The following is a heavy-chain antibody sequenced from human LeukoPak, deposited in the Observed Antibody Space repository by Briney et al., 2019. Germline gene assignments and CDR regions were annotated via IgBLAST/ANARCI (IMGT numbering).Heavy chain of an antibody. CDR1: GGSISSHY. CDR3: ARGDTAMVGPFDY. J-gene: IGHJ4*02. CDR2: IYYSGST. Sequence: SETLSLTCTVSGGSISSHYWSWIRQPPGKGLEWIGYIYYSGSTNYNPSLKSRVTISVDTSKNQFSLKLSSVTAADTAVYYCARGDTAMVGPFDYWGQGTLVTVSS. D-gene: IGHD5-18*01. V-gene: IGHV4-59*08.